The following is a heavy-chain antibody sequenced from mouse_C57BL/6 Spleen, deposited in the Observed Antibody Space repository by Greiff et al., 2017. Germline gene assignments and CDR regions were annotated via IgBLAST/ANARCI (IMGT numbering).Heavy chain of an antibody. CDR3: ARSGLPYAMDY. CDR2: IWSGGST. D-gene: IGHD3-1*01. V-gene: IGHV2-2*01. J-gene: IGHJ4*01. Sequence: VQRVESGPGLVQPSQSLSITCTVSGFSLTSYGVHWVRQSPGKGLEWLGVIWSGGSTDYNAAFISRLSISKDNSKSQVFFKMNSLQADDTAIYYCARSGLPYAMDYWGQGTSVTVSS. CDR1: GFSLTSYG.